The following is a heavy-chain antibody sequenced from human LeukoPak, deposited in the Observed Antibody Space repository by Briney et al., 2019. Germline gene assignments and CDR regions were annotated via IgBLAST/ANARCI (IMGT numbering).Heavy chain of an antibody. CDR2: ISNTTSTI. CDR1: GCTFSSYS. V-gene: IGHV3-48*04. D-gene: IGHD3-3*01. J-gene: IGHJ6*03. Sequence: PGGSLRLSCAASGCTFSSYSMNWVRQAPGKGLEWISYISNTTSTIYYADSVKGRVTISRDNAKNSLYLQMNSLRSEDTAVYYCARGQPVKTYAFWSGYYNFDYMDVWGKGTTVTVSS. CDR3: ARGQPVKTYAFWSGYYNFDYMDV.